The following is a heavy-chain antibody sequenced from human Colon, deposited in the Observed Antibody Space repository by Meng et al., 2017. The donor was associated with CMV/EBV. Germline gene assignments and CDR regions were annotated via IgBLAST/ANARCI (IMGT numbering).Heavy chain of an antibody. Sequence: GYNFTNYYMHWVRQAPGQGLEWMGIINPGGGSTTYAQKFQGRVTMTRDTSTSTIYMELSSLTSEDTAVYYCARGKGRFDSSGYYFDYWGRGTLVTVSS. CDR2: INPGGGST. CDR1: GYNFTNYY. CDR3: ARGKGRFDSSGYYFDY. V-gene: IGHV1-46*01. J-gene: IGHJ4*02. D-gene: IGHD3-22*01.